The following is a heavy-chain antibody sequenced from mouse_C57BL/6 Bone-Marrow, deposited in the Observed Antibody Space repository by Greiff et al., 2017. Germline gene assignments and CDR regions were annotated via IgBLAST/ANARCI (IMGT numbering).Heavy chain of an antibody. V-gene: IGHV5-4*01. J-gene: IGHJ2*01. CDR3: ACSGEYQLFDY. CDR1: GFTFSSYA. CDR2: ISDGGSYT. D-gene: IGHD2-13*01. Sequence: EVHLVESGGGLVKPGGSLKLSCAASGFTFSSYAMSWVRQTPEKRLEWVATISDGGSYTYYPAHVKGRFTISRDNAKNNLYRQMSHLTSEDTAMYYCACSGEYQLFDYWGKGTTLTVSS.